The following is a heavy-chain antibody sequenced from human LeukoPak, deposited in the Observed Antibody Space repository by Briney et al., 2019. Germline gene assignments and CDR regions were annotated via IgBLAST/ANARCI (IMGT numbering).Heavy chain of an antibody. CDR2: VFHGGIT. CDR1: GFPISRYY. D-gene: IGHD3-16*01. J-gene: IGHJ4*02. Sequence: PSETLSLTCTVSGFPISRYYWAWIRQPPGKGLEWIGSVFHGGITYYNPSFNSRVTMSLDTSKNQFSLKLNSVTAADTAVYYCASITFGGVLDYWGQGTLVTVSS. V-gene: IGHV4-38-2*02. CDR3: ASITFGGVLDY.